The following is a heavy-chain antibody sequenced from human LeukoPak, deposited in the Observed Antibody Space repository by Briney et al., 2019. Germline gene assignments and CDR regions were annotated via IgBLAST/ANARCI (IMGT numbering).Heavy chain of an antibody. CDR2: ISPTDSDT. D-gene: IGHD2/OR15-2a*01. CDR3: ARLNSPSYFDY. CDR1: GYSFTTYW. Sequence: PGGSLKISCKGSGYSFTTYWIGWVRQMPGKGLEWMGIISPTDSDTKYNPSFQAQVTMSADKSISTAYLQWTSLKASDTAIYYCARLNSPSYFDYWGQGTLVIVSS. V-gene: IGHV5-51*01. J-gene: IGHJ4*02.